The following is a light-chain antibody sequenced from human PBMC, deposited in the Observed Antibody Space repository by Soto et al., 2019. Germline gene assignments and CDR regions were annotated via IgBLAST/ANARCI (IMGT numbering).Light chain of an antibody. J-gene: IGLJ1*01. CDR3: SSYAGSNNNYV. CDR1: SSNIGAGHA. Sequence: QAVVTQPPSVSGAPGQRVTISCTGSSSNIGAGHAVHWYQQLPGTAPKLLIHSNNNRPSGVPDRFSGSKSGNTASLTVSGLQAEDEADYYCSSYAGSNNNYVFGTGTKLTVL. V-gene: IGLV1-40*01. CDR2: SNN.